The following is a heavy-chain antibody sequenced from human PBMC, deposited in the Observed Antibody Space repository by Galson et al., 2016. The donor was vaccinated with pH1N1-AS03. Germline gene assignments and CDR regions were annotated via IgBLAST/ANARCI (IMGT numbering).Heavy chain of an antibody. J-gene: IGHJ3*02. D-gene: IGHD3-10*01. V-gene: IGHV1-69*13. CDR1: GGPFRSYA. Sequence: SVKVSCKASGGPFRSYAISWVRQAPGQGLEWMGGIMPIFGTTNYAQKFQGKVTVTADESTTAAYMELSSLRSEDTAVYYCARAPTYYFGLRAALDIWGQGTMVTVSS. CDR3: ARAPTYYFGLRAALDI. CDR2: IMPIFGTT.